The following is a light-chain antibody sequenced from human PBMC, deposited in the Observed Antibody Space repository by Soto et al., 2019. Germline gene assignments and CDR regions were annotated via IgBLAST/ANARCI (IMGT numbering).Light chain of an antibody. Sequence: DIHVTQSPSSLSASVEDRVTVTCRASQSISTYLNLYQQRPGKAPKLLIYAASSLQSGVPSRFSDSGSGSDYTISISSLQPQDFSTYYCQQTYSSPFSFGGATKVDFK. CDR1: QSISTY. V-gene: IGKV1-39*01. CDR2: AAS. J-gene: IGKJ4*01. CDR3: QQTYSSPFS.